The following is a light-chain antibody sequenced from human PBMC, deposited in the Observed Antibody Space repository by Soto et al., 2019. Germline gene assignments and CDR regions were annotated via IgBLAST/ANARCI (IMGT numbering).Light chain of an antibody. Sequence: ETVLTQSPGTVSLSPGERATLSCTTSQSVKSNYLAWYQQKPGQAPRLLIYGVFNRATGIPDRFSGSGSGTVFTLTISGLEPDDSAVYYCQHYDGSSRTFGQGTKLEI. V-gene: IGKV3-20*01. CDR1: QSVKSNY. J-gene: IGKJ2*01. CDR2: GVF. CDR3: QHYDGSSRT.